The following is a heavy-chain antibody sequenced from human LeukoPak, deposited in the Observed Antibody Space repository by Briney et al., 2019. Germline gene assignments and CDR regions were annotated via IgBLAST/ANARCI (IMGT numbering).Heavy chain of an antibody. J-gene: IGHJ5*02. CDR1: GYSFIGYD. Sequence: GASVKVSCKASGYSFIGYDINWVRQATGQGLEWMGWTNPNTGDTGHAQKFQGRVTMTRDTSISTAYMELTGLRSDDTAVYYCARALRMATAYYSWFDPWGQGTLVTVSS. V-gene: IGHV1-8*01. D-gene: IGHD3-10*01. CDR2: TNPNTGDT. CDR3: ARALRMATAYYSWFDP.